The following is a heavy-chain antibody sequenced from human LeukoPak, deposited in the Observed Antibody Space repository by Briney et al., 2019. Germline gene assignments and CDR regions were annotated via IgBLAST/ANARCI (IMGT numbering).Heavy chain of an antibody. CDR1: GGSISSYY. D-gene: IGHD2-8*01. CDR3: ARSRYCTNGVCLHPFDY. Sequence: KPSETLSLTWAVSGGSISSYYWSWIRQPPGKGLEWIGYIYYSGSTNYNPSLKSQVTISVDTSKNQFSLKLSSVTAADTAVYYCARSRYCTNGVCLHPFDYWGQGTLVTVSS. CDR2: IYYSGST. V-gene: IGHV4-59*01. J-gene: IGHJ4*02.